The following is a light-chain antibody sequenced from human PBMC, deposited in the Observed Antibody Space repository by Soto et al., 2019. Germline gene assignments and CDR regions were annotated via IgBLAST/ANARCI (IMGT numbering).Light chain of an antibody. Sequence: AIQMTQSPSSLSASVGDRVTITCRASQGIRNDLGWYQQEPGKAPKLLIYAASSLESGVPSRFSGSGSGTEFILTISSLQPDDFATYCCQHYGGMWAFGQGTKVDI. CDR3: QHYGGMWA. CDR2: AAS. J-gene: IGKJ1*01. V-gene: IGKV1-6*01. CDR1: QGIRND.